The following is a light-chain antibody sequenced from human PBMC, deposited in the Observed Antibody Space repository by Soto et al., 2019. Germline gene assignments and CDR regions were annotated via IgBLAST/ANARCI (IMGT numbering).Light chain of an antibody. Sequence: DIHMTQSPSSLSASVGDRVTITFRASQSISSYLNWYQQKPGKAPKLLIYAASTLQSGVPSRFSGSGSGTEFTLTISSLQTDDFATYYCQQLKSYPLTFGGGTKVDIK. CDR2: AAS. CDR3: QQLKSYPLT. V-gene: IGKV1-39*01. J-gene: IGKJ4*01. CDR1: QSISSY.